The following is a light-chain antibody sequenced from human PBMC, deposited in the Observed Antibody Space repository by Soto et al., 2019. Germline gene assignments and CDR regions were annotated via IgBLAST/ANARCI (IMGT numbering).Light chain of an antibody. V-gene: IGLV1-40*01. Sequence: QSVLTQPPSVSGAPGQTVTISCTGSNSNVGGGYDVHWYQQLPGSAPKLLIYANNNRPSGVLDRFSGSKSGTSASLAITGLQAEDEADYYCQSYDPTLNVVFGGGTKVTVL. CDR1: NSNVGGGYD. J-gene: IGLJ2*01. CDR2: ANN. CDR3: QSYDPTLNVV.